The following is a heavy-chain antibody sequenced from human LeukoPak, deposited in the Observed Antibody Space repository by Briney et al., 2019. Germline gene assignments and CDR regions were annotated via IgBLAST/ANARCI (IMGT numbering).Heavy chain of an antibody. J-gene: IGHJ4*02. CDR2: IKSKTDGGTT. D-gene: IGHD2-21*02. Sequence: VGSLRLSCAASGFTFSNAWMTWVRQAPGKGLEWVGRIKSKTDGGTTDYAAPVKGRFTISRDDSKNTLYLQMNSLKTEDTAVYYCTREAVTANGYFDYWGQGTLVTVA. CDR1: GFTFSNAW. CDR3: TREAVTANGYFDY. V-gene: IGHV3-15*01.